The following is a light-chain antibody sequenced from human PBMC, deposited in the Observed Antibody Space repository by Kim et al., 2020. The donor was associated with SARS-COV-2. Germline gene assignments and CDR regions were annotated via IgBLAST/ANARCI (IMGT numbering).Light chain of an antibody. CDR2: LAS. CDR1: GSRQYNNGNDY. J-gene: IGKJ3*01. CDR3: MQTLQPPRS. Sequence: PAAISCTSSGSRQYNNGNDYLDWYVVKPGRSPHLLIYLASMRASGVPDRFSGSGSGRNFILKINRVEAEDVGLYYCMQTLQPPRSFGPGTKVDIK. V-gene: IGKV2-28*01.